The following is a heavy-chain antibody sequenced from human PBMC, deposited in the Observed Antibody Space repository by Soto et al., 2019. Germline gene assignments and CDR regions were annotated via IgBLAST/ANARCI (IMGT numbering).Heavy chain of an antibody. Sequence: QVQLMQSEAEVEKPGASVRVSCQASGFTFTAYYIPWVRQAPGQGLEWVGEINLHQAGTNYAPRFQGRVTMPRDTSLNTVFMELSSLRSDDTAVYFCARDKGNSDFDYWGQGTLVTVSS. J-gene: IGHJ4*02. D-gene: IGHD4-4*01. CDR3: ARDKGNSDFDY. CDR1: GFTFTAYY. CDR2: INLHQAGT. V-gene: IGHV1-2*02.